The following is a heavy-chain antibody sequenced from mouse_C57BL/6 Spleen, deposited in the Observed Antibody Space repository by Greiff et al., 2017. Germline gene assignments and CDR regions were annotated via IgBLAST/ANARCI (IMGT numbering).Heavy chain of an antibody. CDR3: ARPRYYGSSGYAMDY. CDR2: IDPSDSYT. Sequence: QVQLQQSGAELVKPGASVKLSCKASGYTFTSYWMQWVKQRPGQGLEWIGEIDPSDSYTNYNQKFKGKATLTVDTSSSTAYMQLSSLTSEDSAVYYCARPRYYGSSGYAMDYWGQGTSVTVSS. V-gene: IGHV1-50*01. D-gene: IGHD1-1*01. J-gene: IGHJ4*01. CDR1: GYTFTSYW.